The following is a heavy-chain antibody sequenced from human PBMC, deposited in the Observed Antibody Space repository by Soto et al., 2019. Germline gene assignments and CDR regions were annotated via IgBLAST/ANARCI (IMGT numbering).Heavy chain of an antibody. D-gene: IGHD1-1*01. Sequence: PSETLSLTCTVFGGSISSGAYNWNWIRQHPGKGLEWIGYIYKSGSSNYNPSLKSRVTISVDTSKNQFSLKLSSVTAADTAVYFCARALDHPGLRLGWFDPWCQGTPVTVSS. V-gene: IGHV4-31*03. CDR2: IYKSGSS. J-gene: IGHJ5*02. CDR3: ARALDHPGLRLGWFDP. CDR1: GGSISSGAYN.